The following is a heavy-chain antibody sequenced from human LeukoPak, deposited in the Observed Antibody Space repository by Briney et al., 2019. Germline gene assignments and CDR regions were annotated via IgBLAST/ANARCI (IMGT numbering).Heavy chain of an antibody. Sequence: QPGGSLRLSCAASGFTFSSYGMHWVRQAPGKGLEWVAFIRYDGSNKYYADSVKGRFTISRDNSKNTLYLQMNSLRAEDTAVYYCAKDRVDGTAGSDAFDVWGQGTMVTVSS. CDR2: IRYDGSNK. D-gene: IGHD1-1*01. CDR1: GFTFSSYG. CDR3: AKDRVDGTAGSDAFDV. V-gene: IGHV3-30*02. J-gene: IGHJ3*01.